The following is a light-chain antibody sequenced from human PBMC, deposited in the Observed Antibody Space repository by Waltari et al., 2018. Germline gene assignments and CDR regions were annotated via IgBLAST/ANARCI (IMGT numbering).Light chain of an antibody. Sequence: QSALALPRSTSGASGHPVTISRTGPRSDVAFYIHLSWDQQSPGKGPKLIINDAIQRSSEVPDRFTASCFGNTASLTISELQPDGEAVCFCLSYAGRSVIFGGGSMLTV. J-gene: IGLJ2*01. CDR2: DAI. V-gene: IGLV2-11*01. CDR3: LSYAGRSVI. CDR1: RSDVAFYIH.